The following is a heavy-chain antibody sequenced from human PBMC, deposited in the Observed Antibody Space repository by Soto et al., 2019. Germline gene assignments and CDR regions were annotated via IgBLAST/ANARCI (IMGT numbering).Heavy chain of an antibody. V-gene: IGHV1-3*01. J-gene: IGHJ4*02. D-gene: IGHD6-13*01. CDR1: GYTFTTFD. CDR2: INANNGNA. CDR3: VVSRGWWTFHH. Sequence: QVLLVQSGAEVKKPGASVQISCKASGYTFTTFDIHWVRQAPGQRLEWMGYINANNGNAKYSQRFRGRATFTRDTSATTGYMDLSSLISEDTALYYCVVSRGWWTFHHWGQGTLVTVSS.